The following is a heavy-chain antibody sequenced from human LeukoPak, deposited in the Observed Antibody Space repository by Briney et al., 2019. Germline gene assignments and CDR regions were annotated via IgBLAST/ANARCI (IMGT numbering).Heavy chain of an antibody. J-gene: IGHJ4*02. CDR3: AKYLYNWNDGGSVDY. D-gene: IGHD1-1*01. CDR1: GFTFSDYY. Sequence: PGGSLRLSCAASGFTFSDYYMSWIRQAPGKGLEWVSYISSSSSYTNYADSVKGRFTISRDNAKNSLYLQMNSLRAEATAVYYCAKYLYNWNDGGSVDYWGQGTLVTVSS. CDR2: ISSSSSYT. V-gene: IGHV3-11*06.